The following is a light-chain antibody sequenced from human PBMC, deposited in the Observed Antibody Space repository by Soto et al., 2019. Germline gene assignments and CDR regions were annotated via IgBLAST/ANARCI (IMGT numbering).Light chain of an antibody. CDR1: QAISNY. CDR2: GAK. V-gene: IGKV1-39*02. Sequence: DIQMTQSPSFLSASVGDRVTITCRASQAISNYLNWYQQKPGKAPNLLIFGAKTLQSGVPSRFSGSGYGTDFTLTISRLEPEDFAVYYCQQYGSSPITFGQGTRLEI. CDR3: QQYGSSPIT. J-gene: IGKJ5*01.